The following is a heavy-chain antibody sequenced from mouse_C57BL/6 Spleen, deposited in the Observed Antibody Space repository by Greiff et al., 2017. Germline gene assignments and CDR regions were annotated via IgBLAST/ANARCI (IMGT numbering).Heavy chain of an antibody. J-gene: IGHJ4*01. Sequence: QVQLQQSGAELVRPGASVTLSCKASGYTFTDYEMHWVKQTPVHGLEWIGAIDPETGCTAYNQKFKGKAILTADKSFSTAYMELRSLTSEDSAVYYCTRGRTTVVATDYYAMDYWGQGTSVTVAS. CDR1: GYTFTDYE. V-gene: IGHV1-15*01. CDR2: IDPETGCT. CDR3: TRGRTTVVATDYYAMDY. D-gene: IGHD1-1*01.